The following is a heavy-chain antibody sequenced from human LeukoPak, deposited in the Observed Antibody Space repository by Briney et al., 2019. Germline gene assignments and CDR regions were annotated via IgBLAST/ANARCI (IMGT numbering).Heavy chain of an antibody. Sequence: GSLRLSCAASGFTFNNHWMSWVRQAPGKGLEWIGYIYHSGSTYYNPSLKSRVTISINTSKNQFSLKLSSVTAADTAIYYCARTDGGWYFDYWGQGTLVTVSS. J-gene: IGHJ4*02. V-gene: IGHV4-4*02. CDR3: ARTDGGWYFDY. CDR1: GFTFNNHW. D-gene: IGHD6-19*01. CDR2: IYHSGST.